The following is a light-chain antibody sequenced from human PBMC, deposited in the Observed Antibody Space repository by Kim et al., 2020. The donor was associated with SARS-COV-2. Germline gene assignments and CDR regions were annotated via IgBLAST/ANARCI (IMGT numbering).Light chain of an antibody. CDR1: QDVRNY. J-gene: IGKJ5*01. CDR3: QQRSQWPIT. Sequence: LSPGERAILSCRASQDVRNYLIWYQQKPGQAPRLLMYDTSTRATGIPARFSGSGSGTDYILTISSLEPEDFAVYYCQQRSQWPITFGQGTRLEIK. CDR2: DTS. V-gene: IGKV3-11*01.